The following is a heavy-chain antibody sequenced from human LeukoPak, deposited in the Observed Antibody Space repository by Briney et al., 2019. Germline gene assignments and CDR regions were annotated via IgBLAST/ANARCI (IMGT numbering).Heavy chain of an antibody. CDR3: ARAAVTAANNWFDP. Sequence: GGSLRLSCAASGFTFSSYSMNWVRQAPGKGLEWVSSISSSSSYIYYADSVKGRFTISKDNAKNSLYLQMNSLRAEDTAVYYCARAAVTAANNWFDPWGQGTLVTVSS. D-gene: IGHD6-19*01. CDR2: ISSSSSYI. V-gene: IGHV3-21*01. CDR1: GFTFSSYS. J-gene: IGHJ5*02.